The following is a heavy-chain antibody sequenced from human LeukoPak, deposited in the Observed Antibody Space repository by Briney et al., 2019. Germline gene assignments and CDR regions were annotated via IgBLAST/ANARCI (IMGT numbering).Heavy chain of an antibody. D-gene: IGHD6-19*01. CDR1: GYSFTSYW. Sequence: GESLEISCKGSGYSFTSYWIGWVRQMPGKGLEWMGIIYPGDSDTRYSPSFQGQVTISADKSISTAYLQWSSLKASDTAMYYCASINGYRSGWPYFDYWGQGTLVTVSS. V-gene: IGHV5-51*01. CDR2: IYPGDSDT. J-gene: IGHJ4*02. CDR3: ASINGYRSGWPYFDY.